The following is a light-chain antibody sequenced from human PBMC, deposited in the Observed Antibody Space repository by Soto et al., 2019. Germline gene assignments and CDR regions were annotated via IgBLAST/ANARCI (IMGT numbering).Light chain of an antibody. Sequence: IQLTQSPSSLSASVGDRVTITCRASQGISSYLAWYQQKPGKAPKLLIYAASTLQSGVPSRFSGSGSGTDFTLTISSLQPEDFATYSCQQLNSYPWTFGQGTKVEIK. CDR2: AAS. J-gene: IGKJ1*01. CDR3: QQLNSYPWT. CDR1: QGISSY. V-gene: IGKV1-9*01.